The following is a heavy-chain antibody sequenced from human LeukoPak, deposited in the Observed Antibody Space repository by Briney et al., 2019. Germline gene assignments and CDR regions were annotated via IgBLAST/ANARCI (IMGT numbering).Heavy chain of an antibody. CDR3: ARIEYSSSSSHY. V-gene: IGHV4-38-2*02. Sequence: SETLSLTCTVSGYSISSGYYWGWIRQPPGKGLEWIGSIYHSGSTYYNPSLKSRVTISVDTSKNQFSLKLSPVTAADTSVYYCARIEYSSSSSHYWGQGTLVTVSS. D-gene: IGHD6-6*01. CDR2: IYHSGST. CDR1: GYSISSGYY. J-gene: IGHJ4*02.